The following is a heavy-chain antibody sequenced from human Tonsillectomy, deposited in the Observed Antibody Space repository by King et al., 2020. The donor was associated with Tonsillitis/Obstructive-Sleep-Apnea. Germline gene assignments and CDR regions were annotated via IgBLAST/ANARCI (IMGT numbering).Heavy chain of an antibody. CDR3: ARQISYYYCSRRYYNKRFHP. J-gene: IGHJ5*02. CDR1: GYSFTSYW. Sequence: EVQLVESGAEVKKPGESLRISCKGSGYSFTSYWISWVRQMPGKGLEWMGRIDPSDSYTNYSPSFQGHVTISADKSISTAYLQWSSLKASDTAMYYCARQISYYYCSRRYYNKRFHPWGQGTLVTVSS. V-gene: IGHV5-10-1*01. CDR2: IDPSDSYT. D-gene: IGHD3-10*01.